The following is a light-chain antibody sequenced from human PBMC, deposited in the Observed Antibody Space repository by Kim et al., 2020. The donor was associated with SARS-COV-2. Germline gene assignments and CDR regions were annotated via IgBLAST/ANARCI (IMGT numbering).Light chain of an antibody. CDR1: TGAVTSNCY. CDR3: LLCYGSARV. CDR2: STN. V-gene: IGLV7-43*01. Sequence: PGRTVALTCASSTGAVTSNCYPHWFQQNPAHAPRDLIYSTNNHHPPAPLPFSGSPQAGKAPLSLAGAPPGDEAEYYCLLCYGSARVFGGGTQLTVL. J-gene: IGLJ3*02.